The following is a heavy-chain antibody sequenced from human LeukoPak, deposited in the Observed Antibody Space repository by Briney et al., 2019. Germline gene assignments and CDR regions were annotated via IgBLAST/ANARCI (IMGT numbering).Heavy chain of an antibody. CDR2: ISSSGSTI. D-gene: IGHD3-22*01. CDR3: AREDYYDSSGVSYDY. V-gene: IGHV3-48*03. Sequence: GGSLRLSCAASRFTFSSYEMNWVRQAPGKGLEWVSYISSSGSTIYYADSVKGRFTISRDNAKNSLYLQMNSLRAEDTAVYYCAREDYYDSSGVSYDYWGQGTLVTVSS. J-gene: IGHJ4*02. CDR1: RFTFSSYE.